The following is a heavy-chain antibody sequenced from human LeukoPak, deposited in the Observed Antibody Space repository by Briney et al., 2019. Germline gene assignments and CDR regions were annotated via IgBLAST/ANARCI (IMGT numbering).Heavy chain of an antibody. J-gene: IGHJ4*02. CDR1: GFTFSSYA. CDR2: ISSNGGST. Sequence: PGGSLRLSCAASGFTFSSYAMHWVRQAPGKGLEYVSAISSNGGSTYYANSVKGRFTISRDNSKNTLYLQMGSLRAEDMAVYYCARVGDFWSGYYQHWGQGTLVTVSS. CDR3: ARVGDFWSGYYQH. V-gene: IGHV3-64*01. D-gene: IGHD3-3*01.